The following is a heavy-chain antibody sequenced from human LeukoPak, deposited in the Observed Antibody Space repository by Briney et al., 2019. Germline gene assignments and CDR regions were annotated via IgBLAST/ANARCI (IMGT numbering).Heavy chain of an antibody. J-gene: IGHJ4*02. CDR1: GFTFSRYS. V-gene: IGHV3-21*01. CDR2: ISGSSSYI. CDR3: ARDRWLQSQRYFDY. D-gene: IGHD5-24*01. Sequence: PGGSLRLSCAASGFTFSRYSMNWVRQAPGKGLEWVSSISGSSSYIYYADSVKGRFTISRHNAKNSLYLQMDSLRAEDTAVYYCARDRWLQSQRYFDYWGQGILVTVSS.